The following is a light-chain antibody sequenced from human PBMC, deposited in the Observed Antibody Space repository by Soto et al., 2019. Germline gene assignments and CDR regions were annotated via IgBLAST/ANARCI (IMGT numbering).Light chain of an antibody. CDR2: YDV. V-gene: IGLV1-36*01. CDR1: SSNIGNNA. Sequence: QSVLTQPPSVSEAPRQRVTISCSGSSSNIGNNAVNWYQQLPRKAPKLLIYYDVLLPSGVSDRFSGSKSATSASLAISGLQSEDEADYYCAAWDDSLNGYVFGTGTKVTVL. J-gene: IGLJ1*01. CDR3: AAWDDSLNGYV.